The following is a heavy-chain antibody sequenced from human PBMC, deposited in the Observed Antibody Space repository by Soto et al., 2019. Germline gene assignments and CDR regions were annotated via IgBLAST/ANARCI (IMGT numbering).Heavy chain of an antibody. Sequence: QITLKESGPTLVKPTQTLTLTCTFSGFSLSTSGVGVGWIRQPPGKALEWLALIYWDDDKRYSPSLKSRLTINKDTSKNQVVLTMTNMDPVDTATYYCARDYYDSSGYYLPDYWGQGTLVTVSS. CDR1: GFSLSTSGVG. CDR2: IYWDDDK. V-gene: IGHV2-5*02. D-gene: IGHD3-22*01. J-gene: IGHJ4*02. CDR3: ARDYYDSSGYYLPDY.